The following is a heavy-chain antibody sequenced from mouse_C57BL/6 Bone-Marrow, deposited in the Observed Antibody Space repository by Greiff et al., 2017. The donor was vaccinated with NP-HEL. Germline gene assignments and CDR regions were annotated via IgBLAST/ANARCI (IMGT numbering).Heavy chain of an antibody. Sequence: EVHLVESGGDLVKPGGSLKLSCAASGFTFSSYGMSWVRQTPDKRLEWVATISSGGSYTYYPDSVKGRFTISRDNAKTNLYQQMSSLKSDDTAMYYCARHGYYGSRMDYWGQGTSVTVSS. V-gene: IGHV5-6*01. D-gene: IGHD1-1*01. CDR3: ARHGYYGSRMDY. J-gene: IGHJ4*01. CDR1: GFTFSSYG. CDR2: ISSGGSYT.